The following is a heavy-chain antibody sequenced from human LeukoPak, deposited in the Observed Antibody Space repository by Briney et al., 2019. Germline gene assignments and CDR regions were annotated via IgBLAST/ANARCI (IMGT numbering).Heavy chain of an antibody. D-gene: IGHD6-19*01. J-gene: IGHJ4*02. CDR3: AKGAMAGAFDY. CDR2: ISYDGSNK. Sequence: PGGSLRLSCAASGFTFSSYAMSWVRQAPGKGLEWVAVISYDGSNKYYADSVKGRFTISRDNSKNTLYLQMNSLRAEDTAVYYCAKGAMAGAFDYWGQGTLVTVSS. CDR1: GFTFSSYA. V-gene: IGHV3-30*18.